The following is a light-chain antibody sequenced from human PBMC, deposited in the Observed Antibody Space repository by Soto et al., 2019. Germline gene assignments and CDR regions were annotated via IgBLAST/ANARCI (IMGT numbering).Light chain of an antibody. V-gene: IGLV2-14*01. CDR2: EVN. CDR3: AAWDDSLNGYV. Sequence: QSVLTQPASVSGSPGQSITISCTGTSSDVGGYNYVSWYQQHPGKAPKLMIYEVNNRPSGVSNRFSGSKSGNTASLTISGLQAEDEADYYCAAWDDSLNGYVFGTGTKVTVL. CDR1: SSDVGGYNY. J-gene: IGLJ1*01.